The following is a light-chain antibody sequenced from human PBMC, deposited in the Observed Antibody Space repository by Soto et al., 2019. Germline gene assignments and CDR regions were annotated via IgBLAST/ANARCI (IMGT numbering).Light chain of an antibody. J-gene: IGKJ3*01. V-gene: IGKV3-11*01. Sequence: EIVLTQSPATLSLSPGERATLSCRASQSVSSYLAWYQQKPGQAPRLLIYDASNRATGIPPRFSGSGSGTDCTLTISILEPEDFAVYYCQQRRNRLFTCGPGTKVDIQ. CDR2: DAS. CDR3: QQRRNRLFT. CDR1: QSVSSY.